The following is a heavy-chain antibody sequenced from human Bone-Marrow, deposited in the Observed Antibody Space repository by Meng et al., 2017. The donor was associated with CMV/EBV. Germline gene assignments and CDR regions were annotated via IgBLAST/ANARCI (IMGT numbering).Heavy chain of an antibody. J-gene: IGHJ5*02. CDR2: ISPYDGDT. CDR1: GYSFSDYG. D-gene: IGHD2-2*02. V-gene: IGHV1-18*01. Sequence: ASVKVSCKASGYSFSDYGISWVRQAPGQGLEWVGWISPYDGDTNYARKLQGRVTMTTDTSTTKAYMELRSLRSDDTAVYYFSRELEYFGSTTCYKDCVAPWGRG. CDR3: SRELEYFGSTTCYKDCVAP.